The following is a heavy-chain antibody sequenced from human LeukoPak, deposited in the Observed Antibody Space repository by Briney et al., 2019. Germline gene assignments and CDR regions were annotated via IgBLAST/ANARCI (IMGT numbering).Heavy chain of an antibody. D-gene: IGHD3-10*01. CDR1: GFSFNIYA. CDR2: IWYDGSNK. CDR3: ARDSGTNYPFDSNAFDI. V-gene: IGHV3-33*01. Sequence: PGGSLRLSCAASGFSFNIYAMHWVRQAPGKGLEWVAVIWYDGSNKYYVDSVKGRFTISRDNSQNTLYLQMNSLRAEDTAVYYCARDSGTNYPFDSNAFDIWGQGTMVTVSS. J-gene: IGHJ3*02.